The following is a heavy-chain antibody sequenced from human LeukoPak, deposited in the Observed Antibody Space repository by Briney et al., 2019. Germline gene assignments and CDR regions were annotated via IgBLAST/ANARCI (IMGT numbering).Heavy chain of an antibody. J-gene: IGHJ4*02. V-gene: IGHV4-34*01. Sequence: SETLSLICYGGSFSGYYWSWIRQPPGKGLEWIGEINHSGSTNYNPSLKSRVTISVDTSKNQFSLKLSSVTAADTAVYYCARNSYVWGSYRFDYWGQGTLVTVSS. CDR2: INHSGST. D-gene: IGHD3-16*02. CDR3: ARNSYVWGSYRFDY. CDR1: GGSFSGYY.